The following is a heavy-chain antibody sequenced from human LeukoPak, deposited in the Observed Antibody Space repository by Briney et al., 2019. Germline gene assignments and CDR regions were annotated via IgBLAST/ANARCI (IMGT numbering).Heavy chain of an antibody. V-gene: IGHV3-30*02. D-gene: IGHD3-10*01. CDR1: RFIFSTYG. Sequence: PGGSLRLSCAASRFIFSTYGMHWVRQAPGKGLEWVAFIRPDGSNEYYAASVRGRFAISRDNSKSTLCLQMNSLRAEDTAVYYCAKDVAYYGSGTYAYYYHGMDVWGQGTTVTVSS. J-gene: IGHJ6*02. CDR3: AKDVAYYGSGTYAYYYHGMDV. CDR2: IRPDGSNE.